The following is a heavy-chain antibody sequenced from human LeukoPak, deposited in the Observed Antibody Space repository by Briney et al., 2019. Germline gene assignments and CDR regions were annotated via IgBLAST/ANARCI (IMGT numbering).Heavy chain of an antibody. Sequence: GGSLRLSCAASGFTFTSHSMNWVRQAPGKGLEWVSSISGSGSYIYYADSVKGRFTISRDNAKNSLYLQMNSLRAEDTAVYYCARALTTSWYYFDYWGQGTLVTVSS. CDR3: ARALTTSWYYFDY. V-gene: IGHV3-21*01. D-gene: IGHD2-2*01. J-gene: IGHJ4*02. CDR1: GFTFTSHS. CDR2: ISGSGSYI.